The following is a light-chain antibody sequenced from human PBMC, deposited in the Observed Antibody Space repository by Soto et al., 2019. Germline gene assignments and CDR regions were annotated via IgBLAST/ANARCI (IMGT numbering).Light chain of an antibody. Sequence: IGLTQSPGNMSLSPGERATLSCRASQSVSSSYLAWYQQKPGQAPGLLIYGASSRATGIPDRFSGSGSGTDFTLTISRLEPEDFAVYYCQQYGSSRWTFGQGTMV. CDR3: QQYGSSRWT. CDR1: QSVSSSY. V-gene: IGKV3-20*01. J-gene: IGKJ1*01. CDR2: GAS.